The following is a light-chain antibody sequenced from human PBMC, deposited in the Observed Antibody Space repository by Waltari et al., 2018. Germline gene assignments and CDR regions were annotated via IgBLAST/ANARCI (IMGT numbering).Light chain of an antibody. CDR1: SSDVGSYNL. CDR2: EVT. CDR3: CSYAGSTTWV. V-gene: IGLV2-23*02. Sequence: QSALTQPASVSGSPGQSITISCPGTSSDVGSYNLVSWNQQHPAKSPKLMIYEVTKRPSGVSNRFSGSKAGNTASLTISGLQAEDEADYYCCSYAGSTTWVFGGGTKLTVL. J-gene: IGLJ3*02.